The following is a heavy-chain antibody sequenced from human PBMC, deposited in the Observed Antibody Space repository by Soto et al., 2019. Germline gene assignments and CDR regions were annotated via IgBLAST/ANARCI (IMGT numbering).Heavy chain of an antibody. CDR3: AKPAYSDYST. Sequence: SETLSLTCTVSGGSIKVGGYYWCWIRQPPGKGLEWLATIYYSGTTYYNPSLKSRLTISLDTSRNLFSLDLTSVTAADTAFYYCAKPAYSDYSTWGQGTLVTVSS. V-gene: IGHV4-39*01. CDR1: GGSIKVGGYY. CDR2: IYYSGTT. D-gene: IGHD5-12*01. J-gene: IGHJ4*02.